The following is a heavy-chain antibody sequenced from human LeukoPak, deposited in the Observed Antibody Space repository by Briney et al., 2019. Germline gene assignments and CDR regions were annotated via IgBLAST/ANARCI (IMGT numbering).Heavy chain of an antibody. CDR2: IIPIFGTA. CDR3: AIRVNWNDVRWEYYFDY. V-gene: IGHV1-69*13. Sequence: SVKVSCKASGGTFSSYAISWVRQAPGQGLEWMGGIIPIFGTANYAQKFRGRVTITADESTSTAYMELSSLRSEDTAVYYCAIRVNWNDVRWEYYFDYWGQGTLVTVSS. J-gene: IGHJ4*02. D-gene: IGHD1-20*01. CDR1: GGTFSSYA.